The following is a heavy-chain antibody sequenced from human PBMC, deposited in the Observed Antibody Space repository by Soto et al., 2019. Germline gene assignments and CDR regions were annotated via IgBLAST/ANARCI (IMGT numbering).Heavy chain of an antibody. V-gene: IGHV4-39*01. CDR1: GGSISSSSYY. CDR3: ARHLRSRTLRYYFDY. J-gene: IGHJ4*02. CDR2: IYYSGST. Sequence: QLQLQESGPGLVKPSETLSLTCTVYGGSISSSSYYLGWIRQPPGKGLEWIGSIYYSGSTYSNLSLKSRVTITVDPSKNQFSLMLSSVTAADTAVYYCARHLRSRTLRYYFDYWGQGTLVTVSS.